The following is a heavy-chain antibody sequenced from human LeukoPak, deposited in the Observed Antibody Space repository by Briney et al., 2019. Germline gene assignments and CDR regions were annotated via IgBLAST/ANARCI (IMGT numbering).Heavy chain of an antibody. CDR1: GFSFSNYS. D-gene: IGHD3-9*01. CDR2: IDSTSSTI. CDR3: ARDGLRYFAY. Sequence: GGSLRLSCAASGFSFSNYSMNWVRQAPGKGLEWLSYIDSTSSTIYYADSVKGRFTISSDNAKNSLYLQMNSLRDEDTAVYYCARDGLRYFAYWGQGTLVTVSS. V-gene: IGHV3-48*02. J-gene: IGHJ4*02.